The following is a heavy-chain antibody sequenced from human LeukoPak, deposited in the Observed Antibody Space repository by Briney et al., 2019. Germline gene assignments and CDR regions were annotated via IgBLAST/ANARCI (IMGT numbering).Heavy chain of an antibody. CDR3: ATTSGYYYYYFDY. J-gene: IGHJ4*02. CDR2: INPNSGGT. D-gene: IGHD3-22*01. CDR1: EYTFTGYY. Sequence: ASVKVSCKASEYTFTGYYMHWVRQAPGQGLEWMGRINPNSGGTNYAQKFQGRVTMTRDTSISTAYMELSRLRPDDTAVYYCATTSGYYYYYFDYWGQGTLVTVSS. V-gene: IGHV1-2*06.